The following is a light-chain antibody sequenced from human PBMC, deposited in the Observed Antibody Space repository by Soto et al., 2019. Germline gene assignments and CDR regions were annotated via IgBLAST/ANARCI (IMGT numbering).Light chain of an antibody. CDR3: HQYNNWLRT. J-gene: IGKJ1*01. Sequence: ETVMTQSPPTLSVSPGERATLSCRASQSVTTNLAWYQQKPGQAPRLLIYGASTRASGIPARFSGSGSGTEFTLTISSLQSEDFAVYYCHQYNNWLRTFGQGTKVDTK. V-gene: IGKV3-15*01. CDR1: QSVTTN. CDR2: GAS.